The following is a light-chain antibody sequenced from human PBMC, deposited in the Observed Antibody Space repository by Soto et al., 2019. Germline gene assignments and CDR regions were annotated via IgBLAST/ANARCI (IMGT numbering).Light chain of an antibody. CDR2: GNN. J-gene: IGLJ3*02. CDR3: QSFDSSLSVWV. V-gene: IGLV1-40*01. Sequence: QSVLTQPPSVSGAPGQRVTISCTGGTNYDVHWYQQLPGAAPKLLIYGNNNRPSGVPDRFSGSKSGTSASLAITGLQPEDEADYYCQSFDSSLSVWVFGGGTKLPVL. CDR1: GTNYD.